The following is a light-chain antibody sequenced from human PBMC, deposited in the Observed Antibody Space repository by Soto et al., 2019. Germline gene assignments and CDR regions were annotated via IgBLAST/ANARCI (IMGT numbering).Light chain of an antibody. CDR1: QGISSY. J-gene: IGKJ1*01. CDR2: AAS. CDR3: QQYYSYPL. Sequence: AIRMTQSPSSLSASTGDRVTMTCRASQGISSYLAWYQQKPGKAPKLLIYAASTLQSGVPSRFSGSGSGTDFTLTISCLQSEDFATYYCQQYYSYPLFGQGTKVEIK. V-gene: IGKV1-8*01.